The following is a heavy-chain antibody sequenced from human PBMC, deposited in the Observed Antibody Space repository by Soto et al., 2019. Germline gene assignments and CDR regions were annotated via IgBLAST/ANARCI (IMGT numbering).Heavy chain of an antibody. Sequence: SETLSLTCTVSGGSISNGYHWAWIRQPPGMRLEWVASIFHTGTTYYNPSLTSRVTISVDTSKNQFSLKLTSVTAADSAVYYCASRAGHYDSSGYYPFDYWGQGTLVTVSS. CDR3: ASRAGHYDSSGYYPFDY. CDR2: IFHTGTT. CDR1: GGSISNGYH. J-gene: IGHJ4*02. D-gene: IGHD3-22*01. V-gene: IGHV4-38-2*02.